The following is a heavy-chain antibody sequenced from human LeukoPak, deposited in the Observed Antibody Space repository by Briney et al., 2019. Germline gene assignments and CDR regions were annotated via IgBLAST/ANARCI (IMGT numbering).Heavy chain of an antibody. Sequence: GASVKVSCKASGYTFTGYYMHWVRQAPGQGLEWMGWINPNSGGTNYAQKFQGRVTMTRNTSISTAYMELSSLRSEDTAVYYCARGIRWRLRKSGAFDIWGQGTMVTVSS. CDR1: GYTFTGYY. J-gene: IGHJ3*02. CDR2: INPNSGGT. D-gene: IGHD5-12*01. CDR3: ARGIRWRLRKSGAFDI. V-gene: IGHV1-2*02.